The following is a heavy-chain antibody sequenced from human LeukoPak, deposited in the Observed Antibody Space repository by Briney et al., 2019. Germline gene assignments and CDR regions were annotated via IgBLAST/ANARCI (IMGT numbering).Heavy chain of an antibody. CDR3: ARQRGYCSGGSCYSGWYFDL. D-gene: IGHD2-15*01. Sequence: SETLSLTCTVSGGSTSSSGYYWGWIRPPPRKWLEWIGSFYYGGSTYYNPPRRSRVTISVDTSNNQFFLKLSSVTAADTAEYYCARQRGYCSGGSCYSGWYFDLWGRGTLVTVSS. CDR2: FYYGGST. J-gene: IGHJ2*01. CDR1: GGSTSSSGYY. V-gene: IGHV4-39*01.